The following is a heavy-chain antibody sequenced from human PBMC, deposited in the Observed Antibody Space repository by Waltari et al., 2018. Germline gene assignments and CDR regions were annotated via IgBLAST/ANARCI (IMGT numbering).Heavy chain of an antibody. CDR3: ARDPFITRLVGWFDP. D-gene: IGHD1-26*01. V-gene: IGHV1-69*06. Sequence: QVQLVQSGAEVKKPGASVKVSCKASGYTFTGYYMHWVRQAPGQGLEWMGRIIPIFGTANYAQKFQGRVTITADKSTSTAYMELSSLRSEDTAVYYCARDPFITRLVGWFDPWGQGTLVTVSS. CDR1: GYTFTGYY. CDR2: IIPIFGTA. J-gene: IGHJ5*02.